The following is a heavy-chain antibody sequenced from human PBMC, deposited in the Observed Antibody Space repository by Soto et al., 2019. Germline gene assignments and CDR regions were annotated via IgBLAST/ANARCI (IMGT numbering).Heavy chain of an antibody. J-gene: IGHJ6*02. Sequence: GGSLRLSCAASGFTFSSYWMHWVRQAPGKGLVWVSRINSDGSSTSYADSVKGRFTISRDNAKNTLYLQMNSLRAEDTAVYYCARGGSGWYRRYYYYVMAVWGQGTTVTVS. CDR1: GFTFSSYW. CDR3: ARGGSGWYRRYYYYVMAV. D-gene: IGHD6-19*01. CDR2: INSDGSST. V-gene: IGHV3-74*01.